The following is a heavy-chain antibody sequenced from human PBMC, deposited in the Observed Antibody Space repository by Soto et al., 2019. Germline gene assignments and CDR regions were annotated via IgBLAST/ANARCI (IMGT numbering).Heavy chain of an antibody. CDR2: IRSKAYGGTT. CDR3: TRDTVVVVAATEYYFDY. J-gene: IGHJ4*02. CDR1: GFTFGDYA. V-gene: IGHV3-49*05. D-gene: IGHD2-15*01. Sequence: EVQLVESGGGLVKPGRSLRLSCTASGFTFGDYAMSWFRQAPGKGLEWVGFIRSKAYGGTTEYAAFVKGRFTISRDDSKSIAYLQMNSLKTEDTAVYYCTRDTVVVVAATEYYFDYWGQGTLVTVSS.